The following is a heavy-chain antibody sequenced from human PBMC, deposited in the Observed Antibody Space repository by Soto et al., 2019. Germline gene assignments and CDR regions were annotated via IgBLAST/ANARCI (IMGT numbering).Heavy chain of an antibody. V-gene: IGHV3-66*01. Sequence: GGSLRLSCAASGFTVSSNYMSWVRQAPGKGLEWVSVIYSGGSTYYADSVEGRFTISRDNSKNTLYHQMNSLRAEDTAVYYCARSGVDIVVVPAAMSEVHYYYYMDVWGKGTTVTVSS. CDR1: GFTVSSNY. CDR2: IYSGGST. CDR3: ARSGVDIVVVPAAMSEVHYYYYMDV. D-gene: IGHD2-2*01. J-gene: IGHJ6*03.